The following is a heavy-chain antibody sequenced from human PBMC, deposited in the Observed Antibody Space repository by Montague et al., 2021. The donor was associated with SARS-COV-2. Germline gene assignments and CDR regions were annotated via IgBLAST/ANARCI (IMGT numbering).Heavy chain of an antibody. CDR2: IHHRGGT. CDR3: ARWYYGSGSYPH. J-gene: IGHJ4*02. CDR1: GSSISSCYY. Sequence: SETLSLTCSVYGSSISSCYYWVWLRHPPAKGLEWVGNIHHRGGTYYRPSLKSRATVSVDTSKNKFSLRLSSVTAADTAVYYCARWYYGSGSYPHWGQGTLVTVSS. D-gene: IGHD3-10*01. V-gene: IGHV4-38-2*01.